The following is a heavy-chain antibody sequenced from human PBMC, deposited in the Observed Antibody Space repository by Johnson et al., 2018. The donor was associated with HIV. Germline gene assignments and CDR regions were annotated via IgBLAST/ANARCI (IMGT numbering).Heavy chain of an antibody. CDR1: GFTVSSYA. CDR3: ARDIRDYGGNPAFSFDI. Sequence: VQLVESGGGLIQPGGSLRLSCAASGFTVSSYAMHWVRQAPGKGLEWVAVISYDGSNKYYADSVKGRFTISRDNSKNTLYLQMKSLRAEDTAVYYCARDIRDYGGNPAFSFDIWGQGTMVTVSS. J-gene: IGHJ3*02. D-gene: IGHD4-23*01. V-gene: IGHV3-30-3*01. CDR2: ISYDGSNK.